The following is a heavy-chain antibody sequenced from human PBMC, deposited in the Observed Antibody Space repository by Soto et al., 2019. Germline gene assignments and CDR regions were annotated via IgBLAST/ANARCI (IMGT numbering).Heavy chain of an antibody. CDR1: GGTSSSYA. Sequence: QVQLVQSGAEVKKPGSSVKVSCKASGGTSSSYAISWVRQAPGQGLEWMGGIIPFFGTANYAQKFQGRVTITADESTNTAYMELSSLRSEDTAVYYCARGGMRWLRSRHFDYWGQGTLVTVSS. J-gene: IGHJ4*02. CDR2: IIPFFGTA. V-gene: IGHV1-69*12. CDR3: ARGGMRWLRSRHFDY. D-gene: IGHD5-12*01.